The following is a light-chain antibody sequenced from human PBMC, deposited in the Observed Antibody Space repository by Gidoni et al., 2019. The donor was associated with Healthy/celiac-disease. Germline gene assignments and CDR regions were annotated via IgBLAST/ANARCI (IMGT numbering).Light chain of an antibody. CDR2: KDS. V-gene: IGLV3-25*02. J-gene: IGLJ3*02. CDR1: ALPKQY. Sequence: SYELTPPPSVSVSPGQTGRITCSGDALPKQYAYWYQQKPGQAPVLVIDKDSERPSGIPERFSGSSSGTTVTLTISGVQAEDEADYYCQSADSSGTFWVFGGGTKLTVL. CDR3: QSADSSGTFWV.